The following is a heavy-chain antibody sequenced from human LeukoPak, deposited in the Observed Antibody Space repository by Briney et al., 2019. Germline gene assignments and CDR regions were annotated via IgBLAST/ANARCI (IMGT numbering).Heavy chain of an antibody. CDR1: GFTFSSYA. CDR3: ADAGYSDRWYSDY. CDR2: ISGSGGST. Sequence: GGSLRLSCAASGFTFSSYAMSWFRQAPGKGLEWVSAISGSGGSTYYADSVKGRFTISRDNSENTVYLQMNSLRGDDTAIYFCADAGYSDRWYSDYWGQGTLVTVSS. J-gene: IGHJ4*02. V-gene: IGHV3-23*01. D-gene: IGHD1-26*01.